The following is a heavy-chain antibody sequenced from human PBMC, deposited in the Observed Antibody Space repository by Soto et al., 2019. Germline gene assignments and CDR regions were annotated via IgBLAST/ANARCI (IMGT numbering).Heavy chain of an antibody. Sequence: QVQIQQWGAGLLKPSESLSLTCAVYGGSFSGYYWSWIRQPPGKGLEWIGEINHSGSTNYNPSLKSRVTISVDTSKNQFSLKLSSVTAADTAVYYCARLPRGYNYGMDVWGQGTTVTVSS. V-gene: IGHV4-34*01. CDR3: ARLPRGYNYGMDV. CDR1: GGSFSGYY. J-gene: IGHJ6*02. CDR2: INHSGST.